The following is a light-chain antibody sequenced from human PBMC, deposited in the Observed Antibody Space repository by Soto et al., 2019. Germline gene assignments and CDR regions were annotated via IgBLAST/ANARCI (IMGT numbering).Light chain of an antibody. CDR2: EGS. Sequence: SVLTQPASVSGSPGQSITISCTGKSSDVGSYNLASWYQQHPGKAPKLMIYEGSKRPSGVSNRFSGSKSGNTASLTISWLQAEDEADYYCCSYAGSSTYVFGTGTKVTVL. V-gene: IGLV2-23*01. CDR1: SSDVGSYNL. J-gene: IGLJ1*01. CDR3: CSYAGSSTYV.